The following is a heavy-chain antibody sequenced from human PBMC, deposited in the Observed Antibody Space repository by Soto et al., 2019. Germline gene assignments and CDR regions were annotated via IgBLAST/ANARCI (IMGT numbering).Heavy chain of an antibody. CDR2: IYYSGST. CDR3: ARDLSSSPRGMDV. CDR1: GGSISSGGYY. J-gene: IGHJ6*02. D-gene: IGHD6-13*01. Sequence: QVQLQESGPGLVKPSQTLSLTCTVSGGSISSGGYYWSWIRQHPGKGLEWIGYIYYSGSTYYNPSLKSRVTIAVDTSKNQCSLKLSSVTAADTAVYYCARDLSSSPRGMDVWGQGTTVTVSS. V-gene: IGHV4-31*03.